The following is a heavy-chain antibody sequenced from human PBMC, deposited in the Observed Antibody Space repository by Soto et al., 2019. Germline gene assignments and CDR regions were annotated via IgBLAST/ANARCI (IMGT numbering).Heavy chain of an antibody. Sequence: GGSLTLSCAASGFTFSIYSMSWVRQAPGKGLEWVSGISATGGSKHYADSVRGRFAIYRDNFKATLFLYMNSLRAEDTAVYYCAKSTGDTWTTHFFDYWGKGILVTVSS. J-gene: IGHJ4*02. V-gene: IGHV3-23*01. CDR1: GFTFSIYS. D-gene: IGHD4-4*01. CDR2: ISATGGSK. CDR3: AKSTGDTWTTHFFDY.